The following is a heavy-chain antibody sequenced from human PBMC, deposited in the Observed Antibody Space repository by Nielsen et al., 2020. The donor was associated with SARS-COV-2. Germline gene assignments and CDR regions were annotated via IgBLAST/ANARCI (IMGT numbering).Heavy chain of an antibody. CDR3: ARDPLLGELSPYFDY. V-gene: IGHV3-21*01. CDR1: GFTFSSYS. J-gene: IGHJ4*02. D-gene: IGHD3-16*02. Sequence: GESLKISCAASGFTFSSYSMNWVRQAPGKGLEWVSSISSSSSYIYYADSVKGRFTISRDNAKNSLYLQMNSLRAEDTAVYYCARDPLLGELSPYFDYWGQGTLVTVSS. CDR2: ISSSSSYI.